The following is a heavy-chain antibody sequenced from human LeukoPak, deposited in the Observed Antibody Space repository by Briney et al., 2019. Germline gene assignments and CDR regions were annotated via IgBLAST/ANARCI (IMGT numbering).Heavy chain of an antibody. Sequence: SQTLSLTCAVSGDSVSSNSVTWNWIRQSPSRGLEWLGRTYYRSTWYNDYAVSVRGRITVNPDTSKNQFSLHLNSVTPEDTAVYYCARRLTQCDCFDPWGQGILVTVSS. CDR1: GDSVSSNSVT. D-gene: IGHD2-21*02. V-gene: IGHV6-1*01. J-gene: IGHJ5*02. CDR2: TYYRSTWYN. CDR3: ARRLTQCDCFDP.